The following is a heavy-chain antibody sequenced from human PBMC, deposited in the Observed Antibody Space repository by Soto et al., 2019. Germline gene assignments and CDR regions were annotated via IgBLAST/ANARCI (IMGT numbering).Heavy chain of an antibody. V-gene: IGHV4-59*01. Sequence: SETLSLTCTVSGGSISSYYWSWIRQPPGKGLEWIGYIYYSGSTNYNPSLKSRVTISVDTSKNQFSLKLSSVTAADTAVYYCARVPRSGHAFDPWGQGTLVTVSS. CDR1: GGSISSYY. CDR3: ARVPRSGHAFDP. J-gene: IGHJ5*02. CDR2: IYYSGST.